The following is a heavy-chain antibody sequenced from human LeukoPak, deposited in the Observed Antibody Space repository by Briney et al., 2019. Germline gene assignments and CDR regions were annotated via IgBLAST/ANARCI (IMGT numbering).Heavy chain of an antibody. V-gene: IGHV4-39*01. CDR1: GGSISSSSLY. J-gene: IGHJ5*02. D-gene: IGHD3-16*01. Sequence: SETLSLTRTVSGGSISSSSLYWNWIRQPPGKGPEWIGSIYYTGTTYYNPSLKSRVTISVDTSRNQFSLKVSSVTAADTAVYYCATSLKGANWFDPWGQGTLVTVSS. CDR3: ATSLKGANWFDP. CDR2: IYYTGTT.